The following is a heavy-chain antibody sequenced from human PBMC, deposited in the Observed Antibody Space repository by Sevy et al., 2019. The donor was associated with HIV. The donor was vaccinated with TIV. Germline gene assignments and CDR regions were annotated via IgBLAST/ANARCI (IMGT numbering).Heavy chain of an antibody. J-gene: IGHJ4*02. Sequence: GGSLRLSCAASGFTFSSYAMSWVRQAPGKGLEWVSAISGSGGSTWYADSVKGRFTISRDNSKNTLYLQMNSLRAEDAAVYYCAKDHEYSSVSNLDYWGQGTLVTVSS. CDR1: GFTFSSYA. CDR3: AKDHEYSSVSNLDY. CDR2: ISGSGGST. D-gene: IGHD6-6*01. V-gene: IGHV3-23*01.